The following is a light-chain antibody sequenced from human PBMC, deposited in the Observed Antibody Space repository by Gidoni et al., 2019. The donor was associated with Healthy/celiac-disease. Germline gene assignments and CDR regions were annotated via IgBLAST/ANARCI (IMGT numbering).Light chain of an antibody. J-gene: IGKJ4*01. V-gene: IGKV3-15*01. CDR3: QQYNNWPFLT. CDR2: GAS. Sequence: EIVMTQSPATLSVFPGERATLSCRASQSVSSNLAWYQQKPGQAPRLLIYGASTRATGIPARFSGSGSGTEFTLTISSLQSEDFAVYYCQQYNNWPFLTFGVGTKVEIK. CDR1: QSVSSN.